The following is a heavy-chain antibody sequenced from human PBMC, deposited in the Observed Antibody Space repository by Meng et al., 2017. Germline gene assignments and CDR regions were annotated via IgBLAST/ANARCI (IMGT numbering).Heavy chain of an antibody. CDR1: GYTFTSYD. D-gene: IGHD6-13*01. Sequence: QGQLGQSGAEVKKPGASVKVSCKASGYTFTSYDINWVRQATGQGLEWMGWMNPNSGNTGYAQKFQGRVTMTRNTSISTAYMELSSLRSEDTAVYYCARGSSSWITNWFDPWGQETLVTVSS. V-gene: IGHV1-8*01. CDR2: MNPNSGNT. CDR3: ARGSSSWITNWFDP. J-gene: IGHJ5*02.